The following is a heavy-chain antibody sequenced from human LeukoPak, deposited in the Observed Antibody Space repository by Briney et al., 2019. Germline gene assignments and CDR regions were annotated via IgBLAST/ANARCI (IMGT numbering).Heavy chain of an antibody. J-gene: IGHJ3*02. V-gene: IGHV3-30*04. D-gene: IGHD3-10*01. CDR1: GFTFSSYA. CDR3: AREGYYGSGSYGDAFDI. Sequence: GRSLRLSCVASGFTFSSYAMHWVRQAPGKGLEWVAVISYDGSNKYYADSVKGRFTISRDNSKNTLYLQMNSLRAEDTAVYYGAREGYYGSGSYGDAFDIWGQGTMVTVSS. CDR2: ISYDGSNK.